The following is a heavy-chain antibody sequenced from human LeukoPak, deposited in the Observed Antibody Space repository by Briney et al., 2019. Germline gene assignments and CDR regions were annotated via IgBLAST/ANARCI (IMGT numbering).Heavy chain of an antibody. J-gene: IGHJ3*02. CDR3: ARDSSGYLDAFDI. CDR2: INPNSGGT. V-gene: IGHV1-2*02. CDR1: GYTFTGYY. D-gene: IGHD3-22*01. Sequence: GASVKVSCKASGYTFTGYYMHWVRQAPGQGLEWMGWINPNSGGTNYAQKFQGRVTMTRDTSISTAYMELSRLRSGDTAVYYCARDSSGYLDAFDIWGQGTMVTVSS.